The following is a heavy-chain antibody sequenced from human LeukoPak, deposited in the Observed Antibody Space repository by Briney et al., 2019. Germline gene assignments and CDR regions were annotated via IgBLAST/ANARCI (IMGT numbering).Heavy chain of an antibody. CDR2: ISGSGGST. CDR3: AKDREAGYSYGFFYDY. CDR1: GFTFSSYA. Sequence: PGGSLRLSCAASGFTFSSYAMSWVRQAPGKGLEWVSAISGSGGSTYYAESVKGRFTISRDNSKNTLYLQMNSLGVEDTAVYYCAKDREAGYSYGFFYDYWGQGTLVTVSS. V-gene: IGHV3-23*01. D-gene: IGHD5-18*01. J-gene: IGHJ4*02.